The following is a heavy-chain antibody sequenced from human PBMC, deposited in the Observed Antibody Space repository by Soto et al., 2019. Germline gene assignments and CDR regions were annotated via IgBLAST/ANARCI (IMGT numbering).Heavy chain of an antibody. CDR1: GFTLSDYA. D-gene: IGHD2-8*01. CDR3: AKARCTTSNCYVPDY. J-gene: IGHJ4*02. CDR2: ISGSGGSP. V-gene: IGHV3-23*01. Sequence: GGSLRLSCAASGFTLSDYAMHWVRQAPGKGLEWVSAISGSGGSPSYADSVQGRFTISRDNPKKTLYLQMNSLRAEDTAVYYCAKARCTTSNCYVPDYWGQGTLVTVSS.